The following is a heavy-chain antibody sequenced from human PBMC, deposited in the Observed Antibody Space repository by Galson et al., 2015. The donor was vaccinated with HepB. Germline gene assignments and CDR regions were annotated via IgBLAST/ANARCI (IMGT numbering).Heavy chain of an antibody. D-gene: IGHD3-3*01. V-gene: IGHV3-21*01. CDR3: ARASPNFYYYYYMDV. J-gene: IGHJ6*03. CDR2: ISSSSSYI. Sequence: SLRLSCAASGFTFSSYSMNWVRQAPGKGLEWVSSISSSSSYIYYADSVKGRFTISRDNAKNSLYLQMNSLRAEDTAVYYCARASPNFYYYYYMDVWGKGTTVTVSS. CDR1: GFTFSSYS.